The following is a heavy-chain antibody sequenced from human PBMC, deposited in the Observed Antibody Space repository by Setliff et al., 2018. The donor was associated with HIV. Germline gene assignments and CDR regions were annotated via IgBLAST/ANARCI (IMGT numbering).Heavy chain of an antibody. CDR2: IKQDGSEK. J-gene: IGHJ4*02. Sequence: QAGGSLRLSCAASEFTFSSSWMSWVRQAPGKGLEWVANIKQDGSEKYYVASVKGRFTLSRDNANNSLYLHMHSLRAEDTAVYYCARDRFSTARYCSGGSCYPGIICDYWGQGTLVTV. V-gene: IGHV3-7*03. CDR3: ARDRFSTARYCSGGSCYPGIICDY. D-gene: IGHD2-15*01. CDR1: EFTFSSSW.